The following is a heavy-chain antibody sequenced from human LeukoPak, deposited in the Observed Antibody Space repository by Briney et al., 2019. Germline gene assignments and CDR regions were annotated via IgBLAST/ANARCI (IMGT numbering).Heavy chain of an antibody. CDR3: ARVRYDYYGMDV. Sequence: GGSLRLSCAASGFTFSSYWMHWVRQAPGKGLVWVSRINGDGSSTSYADSVKGRFTISRDNAKNTLYLQMNSLRAEDTAVYYCARVRYDYYGMDVWGQGTMVTVSS. V-gene: IGHV3-74*01. CDR2: INGDGSST. D-gene: IGHD4-17*01. J-gene: IGHJ6*02. CDR1: GFTFSSYW.